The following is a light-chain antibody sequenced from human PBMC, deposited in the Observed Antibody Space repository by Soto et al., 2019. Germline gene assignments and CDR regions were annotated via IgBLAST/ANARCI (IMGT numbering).Light chain of an antibody. CDR1: QNVSSNL. CDR2: GAS. V-gene: IGKV3-20*01. Sequence: EILLTQSPATRSLSPIEIASLSFMASQNVSSNLLVWYQQHPGQAPRLLIYGASSRATGIPDRFSGSGSGTDFSLTIRRLETDDFAVYYCQKYGNFWTFGQGTKVDIK. CDR3: QKYGNFWT. J-gene: IGKJ1*01.